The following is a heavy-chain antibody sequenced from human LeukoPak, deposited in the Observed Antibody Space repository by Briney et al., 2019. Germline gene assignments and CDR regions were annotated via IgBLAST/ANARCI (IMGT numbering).Heavy chain of an antibody. CDR3: ARLPSGGYDLDY. J-gene: IGHJ4*02. CDR2: IYYSGSA. Sequence: SETLSLTCTVSGDSISSNSYYWGWIRQPPGKGLEWIVSIYYSGSAYYNPSLKSRVTISVYTSKNQFSLKLNSVTAADTAVYYCARLPSGGYDLDYWGQGTLVTVSS. V-gene: IGHV4-39*01. D-gene: IGHD5-12*01. CDR1: GDSISSNSYY.